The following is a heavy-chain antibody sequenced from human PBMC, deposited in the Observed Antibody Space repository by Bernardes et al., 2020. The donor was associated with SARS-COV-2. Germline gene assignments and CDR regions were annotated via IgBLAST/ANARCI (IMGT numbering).Heavy chain of an antibody. CDR2: INPNTGGT. D-gene: IGHD4-4*01. J-gene: IGHJ2*01. CDR1: GYTFTDYY. V-gene: IGHV1-2*04. CDR3: ARDHSNWYFDL. Sequence: ASVKVSCKASGYTFTDYYIHWVRQAPGQGLEWMGWINPNTGGTNYAQKFQGWVTMTRDTSISTASMELSRLRSDDTAVYYCARDHSNWYFDLWGRGTLVTVSS.